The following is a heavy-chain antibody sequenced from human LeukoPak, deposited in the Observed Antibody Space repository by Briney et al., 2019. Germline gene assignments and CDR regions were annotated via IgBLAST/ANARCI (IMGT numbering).Heavy chain of an antibody. CDR2: IIPILGIA. CDR1: GGTFSSYA. CDR3: ARERYSGSPQYYFDY. J-gene: IGHJ4*02. Sequence: ASVKVSCKASGGTFSSYAISWVRQAPGQGLEWVGRIIPILGIANYAQKFQGRVTITADKSTSTAYMELSSLRSEDTAVYYCARERYSGSPQYYFDYWGQGTLVTVSS. D-gene: IGHD1-26*01. V-gene: IGHV1-69*04.